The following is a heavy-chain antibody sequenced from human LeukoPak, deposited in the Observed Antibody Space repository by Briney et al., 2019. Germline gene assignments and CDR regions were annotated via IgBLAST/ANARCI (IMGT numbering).Heavy chain of an antibody. J-gene: IGHJ3*02. CDR1: GYTFTGYY. CDR3: ARDRGGITIFGVVTHDAFDI. D-gene: IGHD3-3*01. V-gene: IGHV1-2*02. Sequence: ASVKVSCKASGYTFTGYYMHWVRQAPGQGLEWMGWINPNSGGTNYAQKFQGRVTMTRDTSISTAYMELSRLRSDDTAVYYCARDRGGITIFGVVTHDAFDIWGRGTMVTVSS. CDR2: INPNSGGT.